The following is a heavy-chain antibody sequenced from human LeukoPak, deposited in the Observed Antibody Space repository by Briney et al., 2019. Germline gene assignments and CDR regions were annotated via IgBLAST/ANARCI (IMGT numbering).Heavy chain of an antibody. D-gene: IGHD2-2*01. CDR1: GFTFSSYA. J-gene: IGHJ4*02. Sequence: GGSLRLSCAASGFTFSSYAMSWVRQAPGKGLEWVSAISGSGGSTYYADSVKGRFTTSRDNSKNTLYLQMNSLRAEDTAVYYCAMEDCSSTSCQYAYWGQGTLVTVSS. CDR2: ISGSGGST. CDR3: AMEDCSSTSCQYAY. V-gene: IGHV3-23*01.